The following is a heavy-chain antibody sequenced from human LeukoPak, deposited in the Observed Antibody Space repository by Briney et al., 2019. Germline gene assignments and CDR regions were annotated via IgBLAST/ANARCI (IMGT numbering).Heavy chain of an antibody. Sequence: GGSLRLSCTASGFTFRSYWMSWVRQAPGKGLEWVATIKQDGSQKEYVESVQGRFTVSRDNAKNSLYLHMNRLRAEHTAVYYCARDTTVTNFHDAFDIWGQGTMVTVSS. CDR1: GFTFRSYW. CDR3: ARDTTVTNFHDAFDI. D-gene: IGHD4-17*01. CDR2: IKQDGSQK. V-gene: IGHV3-7*05. J-gene: IGHJ3*02.